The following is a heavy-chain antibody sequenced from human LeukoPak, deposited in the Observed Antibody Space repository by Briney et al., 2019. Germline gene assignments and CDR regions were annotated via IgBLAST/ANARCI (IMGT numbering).Heavy chain of an antibody. CDR1: GYTFSGYY. CDR2: INPNSGGT. CDR3: ARSSIAAREGLDY. J-gene: IGHJ4*02. V-gene: IGHV1-2*02. D-gene: IGHD6-6*01. Sequence: ASVKVSCKASGYTFSGYYMHWVRQAPGQGLEWMGWINPNSGGTNYAQKFQGRVTMTRDTSISTAYMELSRLRSDDTAVYYCARSSIAAREGLDYWGQGTLVTVSS.